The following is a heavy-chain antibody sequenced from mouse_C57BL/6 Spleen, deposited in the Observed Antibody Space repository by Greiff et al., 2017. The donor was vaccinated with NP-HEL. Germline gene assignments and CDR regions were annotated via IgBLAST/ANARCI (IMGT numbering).Heavy chain of an antibody. CDR2: INPNNGGT. V-gene: IGHV1-26*01. CDR3: ARGGIYYDYGDYCDY. Sequence: VQLQQSGPELVKPGASVKISCKASGYTFTDYYMNWVKQSHGKSLEWIGDINPNNGGTSYNQKFKGKATLTVDKSSSTAYMELRSLTSEDSAVYYCARGGIYYDYGDYCDYWGQGTTLTVSS. CDR1: GYTFTDYY. D-gene: IGHD2-4*01. J-gene: IGHJ2*01.